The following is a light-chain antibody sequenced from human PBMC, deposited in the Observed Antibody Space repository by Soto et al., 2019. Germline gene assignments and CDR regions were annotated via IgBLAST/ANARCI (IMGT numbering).Light chain of an antibody. J-gene: IGKJ2*01. CDR2: GAS. CDR3: QQYGSSPPRYT. Sequence: EIVLTQSPATLSVSLGDSATLSCRASQSVSNSYVAWYQQKPGQAPRLLIHGASSRATGIPDRFSGSGSGTDFTLTISRLEPEDFAVYYCQQYGSSPPRYTFGQGTKVDIK. V-gene: IGKV3-20*01. CDR1: QSVSNSY.